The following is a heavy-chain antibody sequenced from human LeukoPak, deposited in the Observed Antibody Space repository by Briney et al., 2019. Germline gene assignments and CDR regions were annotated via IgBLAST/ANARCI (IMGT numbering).Heavy chain of an antibody. CDR3: ARGGPYCSSTSCYRRTWDYFDY. CDR2: INHSGST. Sequence: SETLSLTCAVYGGSFSGYYWSWNRQPPGKGLEWIGEINHSGSTNYNPSLKSRVTISVDTSKNQFSLKLSSVTAADTAVYYCARGGPYCSSTSCYRRTWDYFDYWGQGTLVTVSS. J-gene: IGHJ4*02. V-gene: IGHV4-34*01. CDR1: GGSFSGYY. D-gene: IGHD2-2*02.